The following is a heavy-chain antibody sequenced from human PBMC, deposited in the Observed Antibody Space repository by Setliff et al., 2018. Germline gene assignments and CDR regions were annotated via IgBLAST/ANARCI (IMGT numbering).Heavy chain of an antibody. D-gene: IGHD1-1*01. CDR1: NFPFSAAW. Sequence: PGESLKISCTTSNFPFSAAWMSWVRRGPGKGLEWVGRIKNKNEGETRDYAAPVKGRFTVSRDDSKNTLYLHMSSLRSEDTGIYYCTSTTLDFWGPGTPVTVSS. CDR3: TSTTLDF. CDR2: IKNKNEGETR. J-gene: IGHJ4*02. V-gene: IGHV3-15*05.